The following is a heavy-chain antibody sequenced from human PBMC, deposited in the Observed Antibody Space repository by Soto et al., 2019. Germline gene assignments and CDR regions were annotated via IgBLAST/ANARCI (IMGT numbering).Heavy chain of an antibody. Sequence: ASVKVSCKASGYSFTDVYIHWVRQAPGQGLEWLGWVSPYTGDTNYAQAFQGRVTMTRDTSITTAYMELTRLTYDDTAVFYCAREYDLTLFWGQGTPVTASS. CDR2: VSPYTGDT. D-gene: IGHD3-3*01. CDR1: GYSFTDVY. V-gene: IGHV1-2*02. J-gene: IGHJ4*02. CDR3: AREYDLTLF.